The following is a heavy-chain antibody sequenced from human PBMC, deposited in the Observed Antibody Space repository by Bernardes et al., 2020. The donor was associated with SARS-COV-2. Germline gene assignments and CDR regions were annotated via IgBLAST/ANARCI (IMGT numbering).Heavy chain of an antibody. D-gene: IGHD5-12*01. J-gene: IGHJ1*01. CDR2: INPNSGGT. CDR3: ARDSVATIGAYFQH. V-gene: IGHV1-2*02. CDR1: GYTFTGYY. Sequence: ASVKVSCMASGYTFTGYYMHWVRQAPGQGLEWMGWINPNSGGTNYAQKFQGRVTMTRDTSISTAYMELSRLRSDDTAVYYCARDSVATIGAYFQHWGQGTLVTVSS.